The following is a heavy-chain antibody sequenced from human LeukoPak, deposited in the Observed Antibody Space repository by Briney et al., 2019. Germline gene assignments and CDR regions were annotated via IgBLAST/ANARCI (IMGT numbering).Heavy chain of an antibody. CDR2: ISYDGSNK. V-gene: IGHV3-30-3*01. Sequence: GRSLRLSCAASGFTFSSYAMHWVRQAPGKGLEWVAVISYDGSNKYYADSVKGRFTISRDNSKNTLYLQMNSLRAEDTAVYYCAGLGCSSTTCFDYWGQGTLVTVSS. CDR3: AGLGCSSTTCFDY. J-gene: IGHJ4*02. D-gene: IGHD2-2*01. CDR1: GFTFSSYA.